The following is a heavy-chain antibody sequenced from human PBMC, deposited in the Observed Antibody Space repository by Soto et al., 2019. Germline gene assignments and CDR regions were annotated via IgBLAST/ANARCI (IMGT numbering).Heavy chain of an antibody. Sequence: QVQLVQSGGEVKKPGSSEKVSWKASGGSLSNYVISWVRRAPGQGLEWMGAIIPVFGTPNYAQKFQDRVTITADESTTTVYMEVRSLTSEDTAVYYCARGDATKIVVTTYYAMDVWGQGTTVTVS. CDR3: ARGDATKIVVTTYYAMDV. D-gene: IGHD3-22*01. CDR2: IIPVFGTP. J-gene: IGHJ6*02. V-gene: IGHV1-69*12. CDR1: GGSLSNYV.